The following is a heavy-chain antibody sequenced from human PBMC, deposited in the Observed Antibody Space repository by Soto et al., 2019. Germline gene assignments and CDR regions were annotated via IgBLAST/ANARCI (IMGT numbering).Heavy chain of an antibody. CDR2: IYWDDDK. CDR1: GFSPTSRPVG. V-gene: IGHV2-5*02. D-gene: IGHD1-1*01. Sequence: GSGPTLVTPTQTLPLTCPFSGFSPTSRPVGVGWIRQPPGKALEWLAVIYWDDDKRYNPSLRSRLTITKDTSKNQVVLTLADMDPVDTATYYCAHRLGGSTWNDGYFDYWGQGTLVTVSS. J-gene: IGHJ4*02. CDR3: AHRLGGSTWNDGYFDY.